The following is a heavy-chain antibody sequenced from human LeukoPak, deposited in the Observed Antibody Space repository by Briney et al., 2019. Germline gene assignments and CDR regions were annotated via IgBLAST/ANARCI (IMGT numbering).Heavy chain of an antibody. CDR3: ARVGVLSSSWLLY. D-gene: IGHD6-13*01. V-gene: IGHV3-48*03. CDR1: GFTISSYE. Sequence: GGSLRLSCAASGFTISSYEMNWVRQAPGKGLEWVSSISSGAATIYYADSVKGRFTISRDNAKNSLYLQMNSLRAADTAVYYCARVGVLSSSWLLYWGQGTLVTVSS. J-gene: IGHJ4*02. CDR2: ISSGAATI.